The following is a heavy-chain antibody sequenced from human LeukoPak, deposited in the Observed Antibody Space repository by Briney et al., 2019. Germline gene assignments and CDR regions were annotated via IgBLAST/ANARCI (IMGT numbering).Heavy chain of an antibody. CDR1: GFTLSSYE. CDR2: IGSGGSPI. J-gene: IGHJ4*02. V-gene: IGHV3-48*03. CDR3: AKSPYCTNGVCPDGGYFDY. D-gene: IGHD2-8*01. Sequence: GGSLRLSCAASGFTLSSYEMNWVRQAPGKGLEWVSYIGSGGSPIYYADSVKGRFTISRDNSKNTLYLQMNSLRAEDTAVYYCAKSPYCTNGVCPDGGYFDYWGQGTLVTVSS.